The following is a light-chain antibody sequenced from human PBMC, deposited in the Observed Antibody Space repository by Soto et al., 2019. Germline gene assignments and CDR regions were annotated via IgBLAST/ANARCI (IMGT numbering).Light chain of an antibody. CDR3: QQYHSSPVT. V-gene: IGKV1-5*03. CDR2: KAS. Sequence: DIQMTQSPSTLSASVGDRVTITCRASQSISSWLAWYQQKPGKAPKLLIYKASSLESGVPSRFSGCGSGTEFTLTINSLQPDDFAPFYCQQYHSSPVTFGGGTKVDIK. J-gene: IGKJ4*01. CDR1: QSISSW.